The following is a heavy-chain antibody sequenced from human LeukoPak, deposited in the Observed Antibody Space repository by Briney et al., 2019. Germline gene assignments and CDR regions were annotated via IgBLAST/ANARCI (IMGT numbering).Heavy chain of an antibody. Sequence: GGSLRLSCAASGFTFSSYAMSWVRQAPGKGREWVSAISGSGGSAYYADSVKGRFTISRDNSKNTLYLQMNSLRAEDTAVYYCAKVTGSRVATITAFDYWGQGTLVTVSS. CDR3: AKVTGSRVATITAFDY. CDR1: GFTFSSYA. J-gene: IGHJ4*01. CDR2: ISGSGGSA. V-gene: IGHV3-23*01. D-gene: IGHD5-12*01.